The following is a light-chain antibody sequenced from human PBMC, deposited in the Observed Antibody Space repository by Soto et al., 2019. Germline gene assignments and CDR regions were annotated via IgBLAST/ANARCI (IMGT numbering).Light chain of an antibody. CDR2: DAS. CDR1: QSVSSY. Sequence: EIVLTQSPATLSLSPGERATLSCRASQSVSSYLAWYQQKPGQAPRLLIYDASNRATGIPARFSGSGSGTDFTLTISSRAPEHFAVYYCQHRSNWHTFGQGTKVEIK. V-gene: IGKV3-11*01. J-gene: IGKJ1*01. CDR3: QHRSNWHT.